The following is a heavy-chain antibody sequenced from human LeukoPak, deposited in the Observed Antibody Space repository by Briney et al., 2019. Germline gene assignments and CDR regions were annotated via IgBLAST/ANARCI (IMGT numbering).Heavy chain of an antibody. CDR1: GFTFRTYS. J-gene: IGHJ4*02. D-gene: IGHD6-13*01. CDR3: ARGVDSSSWYLFDY. CDR2: ISSSSSVT. Sequence: PGGSLRLSCAASGFTFRTYSMSWVRQAPGKGLDWVSYISSSSSVTHYADSVKGRFTISRDNAKNSLYLQMNSLRDEDTAVYYCARGVDSSSWYLFDYWGQGTLVTVSS. V-gene: IGHV3-48*02.